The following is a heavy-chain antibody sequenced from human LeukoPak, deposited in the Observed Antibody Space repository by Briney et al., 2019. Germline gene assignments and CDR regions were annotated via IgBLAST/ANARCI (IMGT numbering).Heavy chain of an antibody. CDR1: GFTFSSYE. Sequence: PGGSLRLSCAASGFTFSSYEMNWVRQAPGKGLEWVSYISSSGSTIYYADSVKGRFTISRDNAKNSLYLQMNSLRAEGTAVYYCARVGHISYLPREYYDILTGTLYYFDYWGQGTLVTVSS. D-gene: IGHD3-9*01. V-gene: IGHV3-48*03. J-gene: IGHJ4*02. CDR3: ARVGHISYLPREYYDILTGTLYYFDY. CDR2: ISSSGSTI.